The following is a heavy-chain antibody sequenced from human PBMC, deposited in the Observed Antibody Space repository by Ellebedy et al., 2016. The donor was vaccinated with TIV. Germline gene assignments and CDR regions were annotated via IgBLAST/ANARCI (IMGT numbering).Heavy chain of an antibody. V-gene: IGHV1-46*03. J-gene: IGHJ4*02. CDR3: VRDAASDNFLYYFDY. Sequence: ASVKVSCXASGGTFSSYAISWVRQAPGQGLEWMGIINPSGGGTTFAQRFQGRVTMTRFTSTSTFYMELSSLRSEDTALYYCVRDAASDNFLYYFDYWGQGTLVTVSS. CDR2: INPSGGGT. CDR1: GGTFSSYA. D-gene: IGHD1-1*01.